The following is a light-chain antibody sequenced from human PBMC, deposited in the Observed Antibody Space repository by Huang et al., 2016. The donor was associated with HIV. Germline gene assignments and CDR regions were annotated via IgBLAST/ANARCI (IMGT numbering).Light chain of an antibody. CDR3: QQRSNWPRGA. CDR1: QSVSSS. CDR2: DAS. V-gene: IGKV3-11*01. Sequence: EIVLTQSPATLSLSPGERATLSCRASQSVSSSLAWYQQKPGQAPRLLIYDASNRATGIPARFSGSWSGTDVTLTISSLEPEDFAVYYCQQRSNWPRGAFGGGTKVEIK. J-gene: IGKJ4*01.